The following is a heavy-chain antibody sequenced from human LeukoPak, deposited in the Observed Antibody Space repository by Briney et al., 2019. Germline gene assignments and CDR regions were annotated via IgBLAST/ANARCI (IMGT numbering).Heavy chain of an antibody. Sequence: SETLSLTCAVYGGSFSGYYWSWIRQPPGKGLEWIGEINHSGSTNYNPSLKSRVTISVDTSKNQFSLKLSSVTAADTAVYYCARRPLPRIAAAQMSYYYYMDVWGKGTTVTVSS. CDR1: GGSFSGYY. V-gene: IGHV4-34*01. D-gene: IGHD6-13*01. J-gene: IGHJ6*03. CDR3: ARRPLPRIAAAQMSYYYYMDV. CDR2: INHSGST.